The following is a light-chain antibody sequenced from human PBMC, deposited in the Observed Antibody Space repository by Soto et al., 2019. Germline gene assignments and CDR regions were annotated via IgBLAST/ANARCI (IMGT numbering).Light chain of an antibody. Sequence: QSALTQPPSASGTPGQRVTISCSGSRSNIGSNTVNWYQQLPGTAPKLLIYSNNQRPSGVPDRFSGSKSGTSASLAIRGLQYEDEADYYCAAWDDSLNGHVVFGGGTKLTVL. CDR3: AAWDDSLNGHVV. J-gene: IGLJ2*01. V-gene: IGLV1-44*01. CDR1: RSNIGSNT. CDR2: SNN.